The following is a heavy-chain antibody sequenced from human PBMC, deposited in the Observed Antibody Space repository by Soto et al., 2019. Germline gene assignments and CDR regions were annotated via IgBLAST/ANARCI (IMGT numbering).Heavy chain of an antibody. Sequence: PSETLSLTCTVSGATISTYYWSWIRQPPGKELEWIGYINYSGGTNYNPSLESRATISVDTSKNQFSLKLTSVTAADTAAYYCAKTYYDFWRGGFYYYMDVWGKGTTVTVSS. D-gene: IGHD3-3*01. CDR2: INYSGGT. J-gene: IGHJ6*03. CDR3: AKTYYDFWRGGFYYYMDV. V-gene: IGHV4-59*01. CDR1: GATISTYY.